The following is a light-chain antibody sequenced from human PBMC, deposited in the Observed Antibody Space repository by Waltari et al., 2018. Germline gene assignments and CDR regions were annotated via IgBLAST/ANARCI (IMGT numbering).Light chain of an antibody. Sequence: QSALTQPPSVSGSPGQSITIHCTSLITHVAILLFVSWYQHHPGRNPRLLIYEISQRPSGISNRFSGSKSGNTASLTISGLQPEDEADYFCCSFAGYGIYVFGSGTQVSVL. V-gene: IGLV2-23*02. CDR1: ITHVAILLF. J-gene: IGLJ1*01. CDR2: EIS. CDR3: CSFAGYGIYV.